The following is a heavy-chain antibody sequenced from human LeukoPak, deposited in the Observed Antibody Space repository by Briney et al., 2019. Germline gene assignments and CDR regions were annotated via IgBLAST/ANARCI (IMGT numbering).Heavy chain of an antibody. D-gene: IGHD6-19*01. J-gene: IGHJ5*02. CDR3: ARMNKGGWVLQFDWFDP. Sequence: SETLSLTCTVSGGSISSHYWSWIRQPPGKGLEWLGYIYYSGCTNYNPSLKSRVTISVDTSKNQFSLKLSSVTAADPAVYYCARMNKGGWVLQFDWFDPWGQGTLVTVSS. V-gene: IGHV4-59*11. CDR2: IYYSGCT. CDR1: GGSISSHY.